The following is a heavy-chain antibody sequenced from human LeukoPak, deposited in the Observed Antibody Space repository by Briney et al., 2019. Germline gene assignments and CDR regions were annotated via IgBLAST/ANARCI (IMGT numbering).Heavy chain of an antibody. J-gene: IGHJ3*02. CDR3: AIAGKGGQWLVFDAFDI. CDR1: GYTFTSYG. CDR2: ISAYNGNT. V-gene: IGHV1-18*04. D-gene: IGHD6-19*01. Sequence: GASVKVSCKASGYTFTSYGISWVRQAPGQGLEWMGCISAYNGNTNYAQKLQGRVTMTTDTSTSTAYMELRSLRSDDTAVYFCAIAGKGGQWLVFDAFDIWGQGTMVTASS.